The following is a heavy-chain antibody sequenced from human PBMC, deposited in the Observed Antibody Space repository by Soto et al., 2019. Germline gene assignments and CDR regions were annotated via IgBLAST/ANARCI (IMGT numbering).Heavy chain of an antibody. D-gene: IGHD2-21*02. CDR3: AKGFIVVVTVLRPDDAFDV. CDR2: ISGGGGST. CDR1: GFTFGNYG. J-gene: IGHJ3*01. V-gene: IGHV3-23*01. Sequence: DVQLLESGGGLVQPGGSLRLSCAASGFTFGNYGINWVRQAPGKGLEWVSGISGGGGSTYYADSVKGRFTVSRDPSKSSVFLGMNTLRAEDTAVYCCAKGFIVVVTVLRPDDAFDVWGQGTLVTVSS.